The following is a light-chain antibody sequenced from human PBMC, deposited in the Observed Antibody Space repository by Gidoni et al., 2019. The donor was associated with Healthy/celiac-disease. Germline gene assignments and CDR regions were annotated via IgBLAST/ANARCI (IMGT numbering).Light chain of an antibody. Sequence: DIQMTQSPSSLSASVGDRVTITCRASQSISSYLNWYQQKPGKAPKLLIYAASSLQSGVPSRFSGSGSGTDFTLTISSLQPKDFATYYCQQSYSTPPTFXPXTKVDIK. CDR3: QQSYSTPPT. CDR1: QSISSY. CDR2: AAS. V-gene: IGKV1-39*01. J-gene: IGKJ3*01.